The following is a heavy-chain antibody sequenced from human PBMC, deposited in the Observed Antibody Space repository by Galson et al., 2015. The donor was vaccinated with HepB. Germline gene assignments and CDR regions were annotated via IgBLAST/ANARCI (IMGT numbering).Heavy chain of an antibody. J-gene: IGHJ6*02. D-gene: IGHD5-24*01. CDR1: GGTFSSYA. CDR3: ARGWLQLRYYGMDV. V-gene: IGHV1-69*13. Sequence: SVKVSCKASGGTFSSYAVSWVRQAPGQGLEWMGGIIPIFGTANYAQKFQGRVTITADESTSTACMELSSLRSEDTAVYYCARGWLQLRYYGMDVWGQGTTVTVSS. CDR2: IIPIFGTA.